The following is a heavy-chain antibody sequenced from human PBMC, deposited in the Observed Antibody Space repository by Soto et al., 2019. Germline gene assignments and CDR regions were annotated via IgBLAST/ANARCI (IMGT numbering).Heavy chain of an antibody. Sequence: QVQLVQSGAEVKKPGASVKVSCKASGYTFTSYYMHWVRQAPGQGLKWMGIINPSGGSTSYAQKFQGRVTMTRDTSTSTVYMELSSLRSEDTAVYYCARDLWFGDRGMDVWGQGTTVTVSS. V-gene: IGHV1-46*03. J-gene: IGHJ6*02. CDR3: ARDLWFGDRGMDV. CDR2: INPSGGST. CDR1: GYTFTSYY. D-gene: IGHD3-10*01.